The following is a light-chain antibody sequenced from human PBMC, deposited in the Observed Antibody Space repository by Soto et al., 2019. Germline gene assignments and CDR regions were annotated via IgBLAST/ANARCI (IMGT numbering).Light chain of an antibody. CDR3: QQYGSSPRT. Sequence: EIVLTQSPATLSLSPGERATLSCRATQSVSNYLGWYQQKSGQAPRLLISDVSKRATGIPARFSGSGSGTDFTLTISSLEPEDFAVYYCQQYGSSPRTF. CDR2: DVS. V-gene: IGKV3-11*01. CDR1: QSVSNY. J-gene: IGKJ1*01.